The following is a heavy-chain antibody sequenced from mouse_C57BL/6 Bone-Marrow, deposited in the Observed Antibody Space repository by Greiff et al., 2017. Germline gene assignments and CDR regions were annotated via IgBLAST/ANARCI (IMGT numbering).Heavy chain of an antibody. CDR2: INPNYGTT. Sequence: VQLQQSGPELVKPGASVKISCKASGYSFTDYNMNWVKQSNGKSLEWIRVINPNYGTTSYNQKFKGKATLTVDQSSSTAYMQLNSLTSEDSAVYYCASDITTVVATDAMDYWGQGTSVTVSS. CDR3: ASDITTVVATDAMDY. D-gene: IGHD1-1*01. CDR1: GYSFTDYN. J-gene: IGHJ4*01. V-gene: IGHV1-39*01.